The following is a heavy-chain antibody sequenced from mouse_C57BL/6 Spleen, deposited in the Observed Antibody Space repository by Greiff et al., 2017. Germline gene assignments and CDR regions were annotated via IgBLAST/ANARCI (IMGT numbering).Heavy chain of an antibody. CDR3: ARDPSYGSSYYFDY. J-gene: IGHJ2*01. CDR1: GFTFSSYA. V-gene: IGHV5-4*01. D-gene: IGHD1-1*01. CDR2: ISDGGSYT. Sequence: EVQGVESGGGLVKPGGSLKLSCAASGFTFSSYAMSWVRQTPEKRLEWVATISDGGSYTYYPDNVKGRFTISRDNAKNNLYLQMSHLKSEDTAMYYCARDPSYGSSYYFDYWGQGTTLTVSS.